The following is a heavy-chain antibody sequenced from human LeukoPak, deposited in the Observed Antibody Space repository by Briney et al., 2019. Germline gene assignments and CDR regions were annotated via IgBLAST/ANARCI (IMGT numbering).Heavy chain of an antibody. V-gene: IGHV3-21*01. D-gene: IGHD5-18*01. CDR3: ARIAYSYGYLDY. J-gene: IGHJ4*02. Sequence: GGSLRLSCAASGXTFSSYSMNWVRQAPGKGLEWVSSISSSSSYIYYADSVKGRFTISRDNAKNSLYLQMNSLRAEDTAVYYCARIAYSYGYLDYWGQGTLVTVSS. CDR1: GXTFSSYS. CDR2: ISSSSSYI.